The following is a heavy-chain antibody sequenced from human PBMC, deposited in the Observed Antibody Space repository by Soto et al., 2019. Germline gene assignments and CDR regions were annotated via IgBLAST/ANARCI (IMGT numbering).Heavy chain of an antibody. CDR1: GYTFTSYG. V-gene: IGHV1-18*01. D-gene: IGHD3-9*01. Sequence: GASVKVSCKASGYTFTSYGISWVRQAPGQGLEWMGWISAYNGNTNYAQKLQGRVTMTTDTSTSTAYMELRSLRSDDTAVYYCARTPPLDILTGYYGAWFDPWGQGTLVTVSP. CDR3: ARTPPLDILTGYYGAWFDP. J-gene: IGHJ5*02. CDR2: ISAYNGNT.